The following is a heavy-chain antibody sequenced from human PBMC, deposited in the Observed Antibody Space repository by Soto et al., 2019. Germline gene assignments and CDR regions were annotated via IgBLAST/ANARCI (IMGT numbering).Heavy chain of an antibody. Sequence: SETLSLTCAVSGGSISSNNWWSWVRQPPGKGLEWIGEIYHSGSTNYNPSLKSRVTISLDKSKNQFSLKLSSVTAADTAVYYCAVRSGYQLLRNWFDPWGQGTLVTVSS. CDR2: IYHSGST. D-gene: IGHD2-2*01. CDR1: GGSISSNNW. CDR3: AVRSGYQLLRNWFDP. V-gene: IGHV4-4*02. J-gene: IGHJ5*02.